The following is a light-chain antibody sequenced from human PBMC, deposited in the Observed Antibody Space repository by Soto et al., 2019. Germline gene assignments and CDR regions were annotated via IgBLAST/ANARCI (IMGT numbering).Light chain of an antibody. J-gene: IGKJ4*01. CDR2: KAS. CDR3: LQYNVYPLT. Sequence: DIQMTQSPSTLSASVGDTVTITCRASQNINRWLAWYQQRPGKAPNLLIHKASSLEGGVPSRFSGSASGTESPLTISSLQSDDFADYFCLQYNVYPLTFGGGTKVEI. CDR1: QNINRW. V-gene: IGKV1-5*03.